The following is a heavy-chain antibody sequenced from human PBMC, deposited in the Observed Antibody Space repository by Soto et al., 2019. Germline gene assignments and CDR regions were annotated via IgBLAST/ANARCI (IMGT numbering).Heavy chain of an antibody. J-gene: IGHJ4*02. CDR2: IYYSGST. V-gene: IGHV4-59*01. Sequence: SETLSLTCTVSGGSISSYYWSWIRQPPGKGLEWIGYIYYSGSTNYNPSLKSRVTISVDTSKNQFSLKLSSVTAADTAVYYCARGWVIDDSSGYYYVLNYFDYWGQGTLVTVSS. D-gene: IGHD3-22*01. CDR3: ARGWVIDDSSGYYYVLNYFDY. CDR1: GGSISSYY.